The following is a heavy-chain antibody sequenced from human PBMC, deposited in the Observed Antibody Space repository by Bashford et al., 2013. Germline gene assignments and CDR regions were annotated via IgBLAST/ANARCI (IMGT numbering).Heavy chain of an antibody. CDR2: IYYSGST. CDR3: ARHMKEMATIHDAFDI. Sequence: SETLSLTCTVSGGSISSYYWSWIRQPPGKGLECIGSIYYSGSTYYSPSLKSRVTISVDTSKNQFSLKLSSVTAADTAVYYCARHMKEMATIHDAFDIWGQGTMVTVS. J-gene: IGHJ3*02. CDR1: GGSISSYY. V-gene: IGHV4-39*01. D-gene: IGHD5-24*01.